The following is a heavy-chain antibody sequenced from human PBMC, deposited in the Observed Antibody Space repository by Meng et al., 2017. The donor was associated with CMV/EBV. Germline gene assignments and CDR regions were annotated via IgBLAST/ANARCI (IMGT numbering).Heavy chain of an antibody. CDR1: GYTFTSYY. Sequence: ASVKVSCKASGYTFTSYYMHWVRQAPGQGLEWMGIINPSGGSTSYAQKFQGRVTMTRDTSTSTVYMKLNSLRSEDTAVYYCARDRIVVVPGMDVWGQGTTVTVSS. CDR3: ARDRIVVVPGMDV. CDR2: INPSGGST. V-gene: IGHV1-46*01. D-gene: IGHD2-2*01. J-gene: IGHJ6*02.